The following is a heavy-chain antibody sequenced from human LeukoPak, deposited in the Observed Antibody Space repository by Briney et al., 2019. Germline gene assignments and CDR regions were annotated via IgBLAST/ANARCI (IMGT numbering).Heavy chain of an antibody. CDR3: ARHGFYGDSARRKFDP. V-gene: IGHV4-34*01. Sequence: SETLSLTCAVYGVSFSGYYWSWIRQPPGKGLEWIGEINHSGSTNYNPSLKSRVTISLDTSKNHFSLRLTSLTAADTAAYYCARHGFYGDSARRKFDPWGQGTLVTVSS. J-gene: IGHJ5*02. CDR1: GVSFSGYY. D-gene: IGHD4-17*01. CDR2: INHSGST.